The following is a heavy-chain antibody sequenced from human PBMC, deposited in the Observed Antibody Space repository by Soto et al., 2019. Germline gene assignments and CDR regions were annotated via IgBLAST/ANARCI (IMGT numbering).Heavy chain of an antibody. J-gene: IGHJ4*02. D-gene: IGHD4-17*01. CDR1: GFTFSDSA. CDR2: IRSKANNYAT. V-gene: IGHV3-73*02. CDR3: TRPNDGDYSTFDY. Sequence: EVQMVESGGGLVQPGGSLKLSCAASGFTFSDSAXXXXXXXXXXXXXXVGRIRSKANNYATVYAASLEGRFTISRDDAXXTXXXXMXXXKTXXXXXYYCTRPNDGDYSTFDYWGQGTLVIVSS.